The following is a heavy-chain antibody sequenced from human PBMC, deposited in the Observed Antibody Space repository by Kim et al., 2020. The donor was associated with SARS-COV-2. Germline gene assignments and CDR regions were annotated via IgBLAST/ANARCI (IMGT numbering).Heavy chain of an antibody. J-gene: IGHJ6*02. D-gene: IGHD1-26*01. CDR1: GFTFSSYG. CDR2: ISYDGSDE. Sequence: GGSLRLSCAASGFTFSSYGMHWVRQAPGKGLEWVAVISYDGSDEYYADSVKGRFTISRDISKNTLYVQMNSLRPEDTAVYYCAKDRNSGRPWAYYGMDVWGQGTTVTVSS. CDR3: AKDRNSGRPWAYYGMDV. V-gene: IGHV3-30*18.